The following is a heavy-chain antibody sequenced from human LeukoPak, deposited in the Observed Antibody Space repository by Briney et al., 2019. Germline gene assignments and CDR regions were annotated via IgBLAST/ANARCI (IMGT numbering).Heavy chain of an antibody. V-gene: IGHV4-59*01. Sequence: SETLSLTCTVSGGSISSYYWSWIRQPPGKGLEWIGYIHYSGSTHYNPSLKSRVTISVDTSKNQFSLKLTSVNAADTAVYFCTRGTVTISYFDYWGQGTLVTVSS. J-gene: IGHJ4*02. CDR2: IHYSGST. D-gene: IGHD3-10*01. CDR3: TRGTVTISYFDY. CDR1: GGSISSYY.